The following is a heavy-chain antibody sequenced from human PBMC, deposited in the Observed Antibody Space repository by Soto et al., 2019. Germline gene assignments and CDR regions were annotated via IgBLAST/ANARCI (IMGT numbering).Heavy chain of an antibody. CDR3: TRDRVQWIQSWSFGY. D-gene: IGHD5-18*01. V-gene: IGHV3-30-3*01. CDR2: MSYDGTEE. Sequence: GGSLRLSCTVSGFTFSSYAMYWARQAPDKGLQWVAVMSYDGTEEWYSDSVEGRFTISRDNSKNTLFLQMRSLSPEDTAVYFCTRDRVQWIQSWSFGYWGQGTLVTVSS. J-gene: IGHJ4*02. CDR1: GFTFSSYA.